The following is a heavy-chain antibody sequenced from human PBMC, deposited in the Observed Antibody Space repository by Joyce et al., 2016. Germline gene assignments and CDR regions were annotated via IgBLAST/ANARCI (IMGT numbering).Heavy chain of an antibody. J-gene: IGHJ5*02. CDR2: ISYDGRNK. Sequence: QVQLVESGGGVVQPGRSLRLSCAASGFTFSYYGMHWVRQAPGKGLGGVAVISYDGRNKYYADSVRGRFTIYRDRNTLYLEMNSLRPEDTSVYYCAKDNYDSSGYPDLWGQGTLVTVSS. V-gene: IGHV3-30*18. CDR3: AKDNYDSSGYPDL. D-gene: IGHD3-22*01. CDR1: GFTFSYYG.